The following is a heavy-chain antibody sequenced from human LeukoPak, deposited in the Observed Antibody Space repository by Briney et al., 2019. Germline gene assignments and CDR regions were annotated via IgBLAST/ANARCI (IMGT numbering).Heavy chain of an antibody. CDR3: ARVLARTQQLVYY. CDR1: GYTFTSYD. Sequence: ASVKVSCKASGYTFTSYDINWVRQATGQGLEWMGWMNPNSGNTGYAQKFQGRVTMTWNTSISTAYMELSSLRSEDTAVYYCARVLARTQQLVYYWGQGTLVTVSS. J-gene: IGHJ4*02. V-gene: IGHV1-8*01. D-gene: IGHD6-13*01. CDR2: MNPNSGNT.